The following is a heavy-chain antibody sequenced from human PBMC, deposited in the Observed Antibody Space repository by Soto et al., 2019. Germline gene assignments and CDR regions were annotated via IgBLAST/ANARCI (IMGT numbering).Heavy chain of an antibody. CDR3: VRHRGLFGTVFDY. CDR1: GGSIRGSTNY. D-gene: IGHD3-3*01. Sequence: QLQLQESGPGLVKPSETLSLTCTVSGGSIRGSTNYWAWIRQSPGKGLEWIASIQYTGSSYYNPSLKSRLTFSVDTSKNDFSLQLTSVTAADTALYYCVRHRGLFGTVFDYWGQGTLVTVSS. J-gene: IGHJ4*02. V-gene: IGHV4-39*01. CDR2: IQYTGSS.